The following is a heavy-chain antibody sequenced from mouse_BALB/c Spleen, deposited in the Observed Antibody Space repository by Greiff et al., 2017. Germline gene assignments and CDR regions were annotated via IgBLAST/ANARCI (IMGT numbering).Heavy chain of an antibody. Sequence: EVQGVESGGGLVKPGGSLKLSCAASGFTFSDYYMYWVRQTPEKRLEWVATISDGGSYTYYPDSVKGRFTISRDNAKNNLYLQMSSLKSEDTAMYYCARDYYSSRAWFAYWGQGTLVTVSA. J-gene: IGHJ3*01. CDR1: GFTFSDYY. D-gene: IGHD1-1*01. CDR3: ARDYYSSRAWFAY. V-gene: IGHV5-4*02. CDR2: ISDGGSYT.